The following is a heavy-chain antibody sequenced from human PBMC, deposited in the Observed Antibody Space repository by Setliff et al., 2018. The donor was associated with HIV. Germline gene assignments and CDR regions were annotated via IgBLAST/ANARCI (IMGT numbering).Heavy chain of an antibody. CDR3: ARGRASYNVLVY. D-gene: IGHD1-1*01. Sequence: GASVKVSCKASGYTFTSYAMHWVRQAPGQRLEWMGWINAGNGNTKYSQEFQGRVTITRDTSASTAYMELSSLTSDDTAVYYCARGRASYNVLVYWGQGSLVTVSA. V-gene: IGHV1-3*01. CDR2: INAGNGNT. CDR1: GYTFTSYA. J-gene: IGHJ4*02.